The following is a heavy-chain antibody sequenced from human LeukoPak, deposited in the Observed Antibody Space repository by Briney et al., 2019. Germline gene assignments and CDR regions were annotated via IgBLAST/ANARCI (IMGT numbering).Heavy chain of an antibody. V-gene: IGHV3-7*01. J-gene: IGHJ4*02. CDR1: EFTFSSYW. CDR3: ASRQGYFDY. Sequence: GGSLRLSCAASEFTFSSYWMSRVRQAPGKGLEWVANIKQDGSEKYYVDSVKGRFTISRDNAKNSLYLQMNSLRAEDTAVYYCASRQGYFDYWGQGTLVTVSS. CDR2: IKQDGSEK.